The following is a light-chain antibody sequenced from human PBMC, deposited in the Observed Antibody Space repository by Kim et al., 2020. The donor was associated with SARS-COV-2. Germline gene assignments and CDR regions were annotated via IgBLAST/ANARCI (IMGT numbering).Light chain of an antibody. CDR3: QQYGSSPRT. CDR1: QSVSSSY. CDR2: GAS. Sequence: EIVLTQSPGTLSLSPGERATLSCRASQSVSSSYLDWCQQKPRQAPRLLIHGASSRATGIPDRFSGSGSGTDFSLTISRLEPEDFAVYYCQQYGSSPRTFGQGTKLEI. J-gene: IGKJ2*01. V-gene: IGKV3-20*01.